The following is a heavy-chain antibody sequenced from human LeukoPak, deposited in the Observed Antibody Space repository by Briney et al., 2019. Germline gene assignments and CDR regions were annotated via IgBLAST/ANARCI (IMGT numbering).Heavy chain of an antibody. CDR2: INSDGSST. D-gene: IGHD3-3*01. V-gene: IGHV3-74*01. J-gene: IGHJ4*02. CDR3: ARAMGFWSGYYYLDY. Sequence: GGSLRLSCAASGFTFSSYWMHWVRQAPGKGLVWVSRINSDGSSTSYADSVKGRFTISRDNAKNTLYLQMNSLRAEDTAVYYCARAMGFWSGYYYLDYWGQGTLVTVSS. CDR1: GFTFSSYW.